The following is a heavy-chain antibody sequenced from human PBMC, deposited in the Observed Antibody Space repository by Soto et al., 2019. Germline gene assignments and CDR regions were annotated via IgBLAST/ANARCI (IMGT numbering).Heavy chain of an antibody. CDR2: ISHYGNT. CDR1: GGSVRNDDW. Sequence: QVQLQESGPGLVEPSGTLSLTCDVSGGSVRNDDWWSWVRQTPGKGLEWIGEISHYGNTNYNPSLKSRVTMSIDRSKNQFSLQVRSLTAADTAMYYCARNGDCTSGICYVGWFDPWGQGTQVSVSS. D-gene: IGHD2-2*01. CDR3: ARNGDCTSGICYVGWFDP. J-gene: IGHJ5*02. V-gene: IGHV4-4*02.